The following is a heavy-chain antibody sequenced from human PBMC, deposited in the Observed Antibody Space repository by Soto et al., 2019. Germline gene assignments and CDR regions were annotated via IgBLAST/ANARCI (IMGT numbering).Heavy chain of an antibody. CDR2: IYYSGST. CDR1: CGSISSSSYY. J-gene: IGHJ5*02. CDR3: ARLKGIAVAGTTANWFDP. Sequence: PSETLSLTCTVSCGSISSSSYYWGWIRQPPGKGLEWIGSIYYSGSTYYNPSLKSRVTISVDTSKNQFSLKLSSVTAADTAVYYCARLKGIAVAGTTANWFDPWGQGTLVTVSS. V-gene: IGHV4-39*01. D-gene: IGHD6-19*01.